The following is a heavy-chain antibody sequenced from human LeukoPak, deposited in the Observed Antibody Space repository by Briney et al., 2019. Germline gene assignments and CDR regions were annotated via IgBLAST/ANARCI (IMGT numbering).Heavy chain of an antibody. Sequence: GGSLRLSCAASGFTFSSYWMSWVRQAPGKGLEWVANIKQDGSEKYYVDSVKGRFTISRDNAKDSLYLQMNSLRAEDTAVYYCARDLGGGSGSYYPFDPWGQGTLVTVSS. J-gene: IGHJ5*02. CDR1: GFTFSSYW. D-gene: IGHD3-10*01. V-gene: IGHV3-7*03. CDR3: ARDLGGGSGSYYPFDP. CDR2: IKQDGSEK.